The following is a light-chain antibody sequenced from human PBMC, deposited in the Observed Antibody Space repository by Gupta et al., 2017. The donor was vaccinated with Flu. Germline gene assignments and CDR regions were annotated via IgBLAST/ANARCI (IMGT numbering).Light chain of an antibody. Sequence: QAVLTQPSSLSASPGASASLTCTLRSGINVGTYRIYWYQQKPGSPPQYLLRYKLDSDKQQGSGVPSRFAGSKDASANEGILLISGLQSEDDADYYCMNWHSSAWVFGGGTKLTVL. CDR3: MNWHSSAWV. V-gene: IGLV5-45*03. J-gene: IGLJ3*02. CDR1: SGINVGTYR. CDR2: YKLDSDK.